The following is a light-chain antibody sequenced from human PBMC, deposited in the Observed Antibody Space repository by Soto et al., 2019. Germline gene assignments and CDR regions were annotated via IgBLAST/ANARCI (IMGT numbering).Light chain of an antibody. V-gene: IGLV2-23*01. CDR2: EGS. CDR3: CSYAGYSTYV. Sequence: QSVLTQPASVSGSPGQSITISCTGTTSDIGTYNLVSWYQHPPGKAPKLLLYEGSKRPSGISDRFSGSKSGNTASLTISGLQADDEADYYCCSYAGYSTYVFGTGTKVTVL. J-gene: IGLJ1*01. CDR1: TSDIGTYNL.